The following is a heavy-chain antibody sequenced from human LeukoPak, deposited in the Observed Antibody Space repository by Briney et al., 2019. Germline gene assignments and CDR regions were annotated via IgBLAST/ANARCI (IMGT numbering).Heavy chain of an antibody. D-gene: IGHD6-19*01. CDR2: TSDDGNSK. CDR1: GFTFDIYT. J-gene: IGHJ6*02. CDR3: VRGSSSVRRSYYYGMDV. Sequence: GGSLRLSCAASGFTFDIYTIHWVRQAPGKGLEWVAVTSDDGNSKNYAESVKGRFTIFRDNSKNTLYLQMNGLRAEDTAVYYCVRGSSSVRRSYYYGMDVWGQGTTVTVS. V-gene: IGHV3-30*04.